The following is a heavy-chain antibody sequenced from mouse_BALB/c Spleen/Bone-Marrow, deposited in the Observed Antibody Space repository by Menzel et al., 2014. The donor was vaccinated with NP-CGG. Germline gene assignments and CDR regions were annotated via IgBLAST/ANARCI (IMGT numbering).Heavy chain of an antibody. CDR1: GFNIKDTY. Sequence: VQLQQSGAELVKPGASVKLSCTASGFNIKDTYMHWVKERPEQGLEWIGRIDPANGNTKYDPKFQGKATITADTSSNTAYLQLSSLTSEDTAVYYCVYGRDWYFDVWGAGTTATVSS. V-gene: IGHV14-3*02. CDR3: VYGRDWYFDV. CDR2: IDPANGNT. D-gene: IGHD1-1*01. J-gene: IGHJ1*01.